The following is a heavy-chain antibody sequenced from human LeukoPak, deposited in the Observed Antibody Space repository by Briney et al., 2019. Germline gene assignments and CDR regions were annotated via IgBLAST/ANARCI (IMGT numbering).Heavy chain of an antibody. CDR1: GGSISGSSYY. CDR2: IYHSGTT. D-gene: IGHD6-19*01. J-gene: IGHJ4*02. Sequence: PSETLSLTCTLSGGSISGSSYYWGWIRQPPGKGLEWIGIIYHSGTTYNNPSLKSRVTISVDTSKNQFSLKLSYVTAADTAVFYCARHGYSSGNYYFDYWGQGTLVSVSS. V-gene: IGHV4-39*01. CDR3: ARHGYSSGNYYFDY.